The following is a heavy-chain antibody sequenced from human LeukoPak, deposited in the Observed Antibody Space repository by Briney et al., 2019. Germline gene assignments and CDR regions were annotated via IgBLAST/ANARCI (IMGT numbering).Heavy chain of an antibody. Sequence: ASVKVSCKASGYTFTSYGISWVRQAPGQGLEWMGWISVYNGNTNYAQKFQGRVTMTTDTSTSTAYMELRSLRSDDTAVYYCARDELRFGELLRFGYWGQGTLVTVSS. CDR3: ARDELRFGELLRFGY. V-gene: IGHV1-18*01. D-gene: IGHD3-10*01. J-gene: IGHJ4*02. CDR1: GYTFTSYG. CDR2: ISVYNGNT.